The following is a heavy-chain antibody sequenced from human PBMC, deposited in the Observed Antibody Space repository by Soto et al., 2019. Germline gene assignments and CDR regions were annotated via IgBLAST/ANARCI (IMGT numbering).Heavy chain of an antibody. D-gene: IGHD6-13*01. CDR1: GYSFSSYV. CDR3: ARDLESSIDY. J-gene: IGHJ4*02. Sequence: SVKVSCTASGYSFSSYVLDWVRQAPGQRLEWMGWINAGNGDTKYSQNFQGRVTITRDTSATTVYMELSSLTSEDTTVYYCARDLESSIDYWGQGTLVTVSS. V-gene: IGHV1-3*01. CDR2: INAGNGDT.